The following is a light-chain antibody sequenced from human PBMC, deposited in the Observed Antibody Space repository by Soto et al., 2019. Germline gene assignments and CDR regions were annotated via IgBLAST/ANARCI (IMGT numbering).Light chain of an antibody. CDR1: QSVSSY. CDR2: DAS. V-gene: IGKV3-11*01. J-gene: IGKJ4*01. Sequence: VVTQSPATLSLSPGERATRSCRASQSVSSYLAWYQQRPGQTPRLLIYDASNRATGIPARFSGSGSETDFTLTVSSLEPEDSAVYYCQQRSDRPLTFGGGTKVDIK. CDR3: QQRSDRPLT.